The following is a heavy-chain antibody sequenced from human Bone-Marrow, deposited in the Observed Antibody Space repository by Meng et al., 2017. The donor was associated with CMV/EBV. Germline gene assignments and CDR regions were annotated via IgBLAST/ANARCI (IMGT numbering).Heavy chain of an antibody. CDR1: GYTFPGYD. J-gene: IGHJ4*02. D-gene: IGHD6-6*01. V-gene: IGHV1-2*02. CDR2: INPNSGGT. Sequence: QVQLVQSWAQVKKPGASVKVSCKASGYTFPGYDMHWVRQAPGQGLEWMGWINPNSGGTNYAQKFQGRVTMTRDTSISTAYMELSRLRSDDTAVYYCARDGLYSSSHFDYWGQGTLVTVPS. CDR3: ARDGLYSSSHFDY.